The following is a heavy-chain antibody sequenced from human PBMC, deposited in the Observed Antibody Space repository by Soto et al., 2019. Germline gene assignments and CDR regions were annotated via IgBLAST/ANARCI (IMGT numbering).Heavy chain of an antibody. J-gene: IGHJ6*02. Sequence: QVQLVESGGGVVQPGRSLRLSCAASGFTFSSYGMHWVRQAPGKGLEWVAVIWYDGSNKYYADSVKGRFTISRANSKKTLYLQMNSLRAEDTAVYYCARDPPYCSGGSCYDFNGIDVWGQGTTVTVSS. D-gene: IGHD2-15*01. CDR3: ARDPPYCSGGSCYDFNGIDV. CDR2: IWYDGSNK. CDR1: GFTFSSYG. V-gene: IGHV3-33*01.